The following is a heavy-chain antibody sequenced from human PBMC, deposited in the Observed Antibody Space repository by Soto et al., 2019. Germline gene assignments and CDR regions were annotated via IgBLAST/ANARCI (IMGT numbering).Heavy chain of an antibody. Sequence: SETLSLTCSVSGASITSHYWNWIRQSAGEGLQWIGRVYARGATNYNPSLKSRVTISGDTSKNQFSLKLTSVTAADTAVYYCARSSGDDFFYYGMDVWGHGTTVTGS. CDR1: GASITSHY. CDR3: ARSSGDDFFYYGMDV. CDR2: VYARGAT. V-gene: IGHV4-59*10. J-gene: IGHJ6*02. D-gene: IGHD4-17*01.